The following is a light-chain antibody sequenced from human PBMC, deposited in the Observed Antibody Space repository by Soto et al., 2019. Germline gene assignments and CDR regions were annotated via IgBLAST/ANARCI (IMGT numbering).Light chain of an antibody. Sequence: EIVLTQSPGTLSLSPGERATLSCRASQSVSSSYLAWYQQKPGQAPRLLIYGASSRATGIPDRFSGSGSGTDFTLTISRLEPEDFAVYYCQQYNDWPQYTFGQGTKLDIK. V-gene: IGKV3-20*01. CDR3: QQYNDWPQYT. J-gene: IGKJ2*01. CDR1: QSVSSSY. CDR2: GAS.